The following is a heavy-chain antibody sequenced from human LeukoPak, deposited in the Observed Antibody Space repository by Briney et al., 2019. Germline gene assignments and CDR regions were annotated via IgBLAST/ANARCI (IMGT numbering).Heavy chain of an antibody. CDR3: ASQDIVVVSTSAEYFQH. Sequence: PLETLSLTCTVSGGSISSYYWSWIRQPAGKGLEWIGRIYTSGSTNYNPSLKSRVTMSVDTSKNQFSLKLSSVTAADTAVYYCASQDIVVVSTSAEYFQHWGQGTLVTVSS. CDR2: IYTSGST. CDR1: GGSISSYY. J-gene: IGHJ1*01. V-gene: IGHV4-4*07. D-gene: IGHD2-2*01.